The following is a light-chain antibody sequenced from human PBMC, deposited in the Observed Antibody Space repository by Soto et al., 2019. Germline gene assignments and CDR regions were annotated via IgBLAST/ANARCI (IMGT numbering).Light chain of an antibody. V-gene: IGLV1-44*01. J-gene: IGLJ1*01. CDR2: SNN. Sequence: QSVLTQPPSASGTPGQRVTISCSGSISNIGSSTVNWYQQLPGTAPKLLIYSNNQRPSGVPDRFSGSKSGTSASLALSGLQSEDEADYYCAAWDDSLNGHVFGTGTKLTVL. CDR3: AAWDDSLNGHV. CDR1: ISNIGSST.